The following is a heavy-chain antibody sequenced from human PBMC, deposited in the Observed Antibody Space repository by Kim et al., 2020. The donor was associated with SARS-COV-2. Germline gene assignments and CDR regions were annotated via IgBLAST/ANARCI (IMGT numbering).Heavy chain of an antibody. CDR3: ARVRWDYYDSSALGYYFDY. CDR1: GGSISSGGYS. J-gene: IGHJ4*02. Sequence: SETLSLTCAVSGGSISSGGYSWSWIRQPPGKGLEWIGYIYHSGSTYYNPSLKSRVTISVDRSKNQFSLKLSSVTAADTAVYYCARVRWDYYDSSALGYYFDYWGQGTLVTVSS. D-gene: IGHD3-22*01. CDR2: IYHSGST. V-gene: IGHV4-30-2*01.